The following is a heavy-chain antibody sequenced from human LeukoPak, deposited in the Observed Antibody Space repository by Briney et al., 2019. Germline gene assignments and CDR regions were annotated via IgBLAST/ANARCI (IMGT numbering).Heavy chain of an antibody. J-gene: IGHJ4*02. D-gene: IGHD3-10*01. CDR3: VAYGSGSNFDY. V-gene: IGHV1-69*05. CDR1: GGTFSSCA. Sequence: SVKVSCKASGGTFSSCAISWVRQAPGQGLEWMGGIIPIFGTANYAQKFQGRVTITTDESTSTAYMELSSLRSEDTAVYYCVAYGSGSNFDYWGQGTLVTVSS. CDR2: IIPIFGTA.